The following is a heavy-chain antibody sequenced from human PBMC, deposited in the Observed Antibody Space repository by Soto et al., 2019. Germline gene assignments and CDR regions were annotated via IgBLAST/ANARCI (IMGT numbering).Heavy chain of an antibody. CDR2: IRSETDGGTA. V-gene: IGHV3-15*07. Sequence: PGGSLRLSCVASGFSVSNARMTWVRQAPGKGLEWVGRIRSETDGGTADYAAPVRGRFVISRDDSQNTLSLHMNSLKSEDTAVYYCSTGGYRSRLDYWGQGTLVTVS. CDR3: STGGYRSRLDY. CDR1: GFSVSNAR. J-gene: IGHJ4*02. D-gene: IGHD5-18*01.